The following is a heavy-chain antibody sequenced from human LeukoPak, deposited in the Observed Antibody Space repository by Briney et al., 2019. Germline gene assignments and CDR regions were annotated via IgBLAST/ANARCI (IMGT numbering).Heavy chain of an antibody. J-gene: IGHJ6*03. CDR3: ARAEQQLATYYYYYYMDV. V-gene: IGHV3-21*01. D-gene: IGHD6-13*01. CDR2: ISSSSSYI. Sequence: GGSLRLSCAASGFTFSSYSMNWVRQAPGKGLEWVSSISSSSSYIYYADSVKGRFTISRDNAKNSLYLQMDSLRAEDTAVYYCARAEQQLATYYYYYYMDVWGKGTTVTVSS. CDR1: GFTFSSYS.